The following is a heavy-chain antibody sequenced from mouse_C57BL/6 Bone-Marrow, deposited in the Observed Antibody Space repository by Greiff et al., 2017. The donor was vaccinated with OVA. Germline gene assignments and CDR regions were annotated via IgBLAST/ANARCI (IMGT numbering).Heavy chain of an antibody. CDR1: GFNIKDDY. CDR2: IDPENGDT. V-gene: IGHV14-4*01. Sequence: EVKLQESGAELVRPGASVKLSCTASGFNIKDDYMHWVKQRPEPGLEWIGWIDPENGDTEYASKFQGKATITADTSSHTAYLQLSSLTSADSSVYYCTTWGSCTPFAYWGQGTLVTVSA. J-gene: IGHJ3*01. D-gene: IGHD3-1*01. CDR3: TTWGSCTPFAY.